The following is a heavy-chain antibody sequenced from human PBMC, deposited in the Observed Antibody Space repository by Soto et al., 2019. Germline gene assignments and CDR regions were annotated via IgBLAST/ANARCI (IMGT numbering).Heavy chain of an antibody. V-gene: IGHV1-18*01. D-gene: IGHD3-10*01. CDR3: ARDKPSYYDSGSSPYVRY. CDR1: GYTFTNFD. CDR2: ISTYNGDT. J-gene: IGHJ4*01. Sequence: QVQLVQSGVEVKKPGASVKVSCKASGYTFTNFDISWVRQAPGQGLEWMGWISTYNGDTNYAQRLQGRVTMTTDTSSSTAYMELRSLRSDGTAVYYCARDKPSYYDSGSSPYVRYWGHGTLVTVSS.